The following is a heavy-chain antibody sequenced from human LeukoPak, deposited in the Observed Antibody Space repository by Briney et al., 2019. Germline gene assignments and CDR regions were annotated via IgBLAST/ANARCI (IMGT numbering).Heavy chain of an antibody. Sequence: PSQTLSLTCATSGASITSGRYHWDWIRQPAGSRPEYIVRISAGVRTNYNPSLKSRLTIAMDTSKNRVSLRLSSVTAADTAVYYCTRGGHDYGGSFDTWGQGILVTVSS. CDR1: GASITSGRYH. CDR3: TRGGHDYGGSFDT. D-gene: IGHD4-23*01. V-gene: IGHV4-61*02. J-gene: IGHJ5*02. CDR2: ISAGVRT.